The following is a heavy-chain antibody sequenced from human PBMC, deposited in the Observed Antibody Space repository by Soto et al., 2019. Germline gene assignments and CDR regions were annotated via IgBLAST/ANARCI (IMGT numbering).Heavy chain of an antibody. V-gene: IGHV5-51*01. D-gene: IGHD1-20*01. CDR3: ARLRSPYNWNMAYTALFFDY. CDR1: GYSFSNFW. Sequence: GESLKISCQASGYSFSNFWIAWVRQMPGEGLEWLGIIYPDDSDTRYSPSFLGRVTISADKSIGTAYLQWSSLKASDTAMYYCARLRSPYNWNMAYTALFFDYWGQGTLVTVSS. CDR2: IYPDDSDT. J-gene: IGHJ4*02.